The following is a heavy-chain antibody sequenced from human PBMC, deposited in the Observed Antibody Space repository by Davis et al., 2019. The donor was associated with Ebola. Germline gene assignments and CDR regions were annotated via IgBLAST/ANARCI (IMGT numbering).Heavy chain of an antibody. CDR2: IYFTGST. J-gene: IGHJ5*02. V-gene: IGHV4-59*08. CDR1: GASINEYY. CDR3: ARHPGALWFGEQSPGDWFDP. Sequence: GSLRLSCTVSGASINEYYWSWIRQPPGKGLEWIGYIYFTGSTSYNPALNSRATISVDIPKNQLSLNLTSVTAADTAVYYCARHPGALWFGEQSPGDWFDPWGQGALVTVSS. D-gene: IGHD3-10*01.